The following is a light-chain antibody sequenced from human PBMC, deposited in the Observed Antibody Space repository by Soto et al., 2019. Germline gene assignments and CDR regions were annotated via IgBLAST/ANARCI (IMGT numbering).Light chain of an antibody. CDR1: QSSSSY. J-gene: IGKJ5*01. Sequence: DIQMTQSPSSLSESVGDRVTITCWASQSSSSYLNWYQQKPGKAHKLLIYAASSSQSGVPSRFSGSGSGTDFTLIISSLQPEDFATYYCQQSYSTPITFGGGTRLEI. CDR3: QQSYSTPIT. V-gene: IGKV1-39*01. CDR2: AAS.